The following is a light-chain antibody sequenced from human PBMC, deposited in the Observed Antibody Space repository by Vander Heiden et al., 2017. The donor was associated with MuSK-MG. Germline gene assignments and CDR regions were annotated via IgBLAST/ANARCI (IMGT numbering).Light chain of an antibody. CDR1: KWGDKY. V-gene: IGLV3-1*01. CDR3: QAWDSSTVV. CDR2: QDS. J-gene: IGLJ2*01. Sequence: SYELTQPPSVSVSPGPTASITCSGDKWGDKYACWHQQKPGQALVLVIYQDSKRPSGIPERFSGSNAGNTATLTISGTQARDEADYYCQAWDSSTVVFGGGTKLTVL.